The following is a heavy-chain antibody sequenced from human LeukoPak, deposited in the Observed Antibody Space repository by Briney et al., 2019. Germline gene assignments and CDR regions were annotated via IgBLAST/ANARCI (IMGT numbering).Heavy chain of an antibody. Sequence: SETLSLTCTVSGGSISSYYWSWIRQPPGKGLEWMGYIYYSGSTNYNPSLKSRVTISVDTSKNQFSLKLSSVTAADTAVYYCARPRRRVGADAFDIWGQGTMVTVSS. CDR2: IYYSGST. CDR1: GGSISSYY. V-gene: IGHV4-59*08. CDR3: ARPRRRVGADAFDI. D-gene: IGHD1-26*01. J-gene: IGHJ3*02.